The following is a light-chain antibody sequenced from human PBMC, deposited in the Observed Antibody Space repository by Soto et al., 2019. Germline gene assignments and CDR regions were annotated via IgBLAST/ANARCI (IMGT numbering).Light chain of an antibody. CDR1: SSDIGAYDY. Sequence: QSALTQPASLSGSPGQSITISCTGTSSDIGAYDYVSWFQQHPGKAPKLMISEVNNRPSGVSNRFSGSKSGNTAYLTISGLQVEDEAEYFCATWDTSLKGVVFGGGTKVTVL. CDR3: ATWDTSLKGVV. J-gene: IGLJ2*01. CDR2: EVN. V-gene: IGLV2-14*01.